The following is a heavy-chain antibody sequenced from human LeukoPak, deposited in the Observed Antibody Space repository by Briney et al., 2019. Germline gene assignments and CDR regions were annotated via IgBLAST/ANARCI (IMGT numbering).Heavy chain of an antibody. Sequence: PSETLSLTCTVSGGSISSYYWSWIRQPPGKGLEWIGYIYHSGSTNYNPSLKSRVTISVDTSKNQFSLKLSSVTAADTAVYYCARVCRDYYGSGSYCWDYWGQGTLVTVSS. CDR1: GGSISSYY. D-gene: IGHD3-10*01. J-gene: IGHJ4*02. CDR3: ARVCRDYYGSGSYCWDY. V-gene: IGHV4-59*01. CDR2: IYHSGST.